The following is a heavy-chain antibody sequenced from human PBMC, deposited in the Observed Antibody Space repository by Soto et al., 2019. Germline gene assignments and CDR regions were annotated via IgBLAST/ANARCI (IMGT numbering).Heavy chain of an antibody. J-gene: IGHJ4*02. CDR1: GGSISSSSYY. CDR3: ARSVSGSPRGFDY. D-gene: IGHD3-10*01. V-gene: IGHV4-39*01. CDR2: IYYSGST. Sequence: QLQLQESGPGLVKPSETLSLTCTVSGGSISSSSYYWGWIRQPPGKGLEWIGSIYYSGSTYYNPSLKSRVTISVDTSKNQFSLKLSSVTAADTAVYYCARSVSGSPRGFDYWGQGTLVTVSS.